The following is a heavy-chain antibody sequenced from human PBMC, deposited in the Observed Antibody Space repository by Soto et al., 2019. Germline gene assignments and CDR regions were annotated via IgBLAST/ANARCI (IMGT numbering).Heavy chain of an antibody. CDR2: ISSNGGST. D-gene: IGHD2-2*02. CDR1: GFTFSSYA. J-gene: IGHJ5*02. V-gene: IGHV3-64D*08. CDR3: VKDSLRVVVPAAILPGWFDP. Sequence: GGSLRLSCSASGFTFSSYAMHWVRQAPGKGLEYVSAISSNGGSTYYADSVKGRFTISRDNSKNTLYLQMSSLRAEDTAVYYCVKDSLRVVVPAAILPGWFDPWGQGTLVTVSS.